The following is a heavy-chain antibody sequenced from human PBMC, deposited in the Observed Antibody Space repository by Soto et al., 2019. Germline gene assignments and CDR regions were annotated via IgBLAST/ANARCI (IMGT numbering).Heavy chain of an antibody. D-gene: IGHD1-7*01. CDR2: IYRTGST. CDR3: ASRDPGTSVDY. CDR1: GGSFTSNNW. J-gene: IGHJ4*02. V-gene: IGHV4-4*02. Sequence: QVQLQESGPGLVKPSGTLSLTCAVSGGSFTSNNWWTWVRQPPGQGLEWIGEIYRTGSTNCNPSLKSRVTISLDKSENQFSLKLTSLTAADTAVYYCASRDPGTSVDYWGQGTLVTVSS.